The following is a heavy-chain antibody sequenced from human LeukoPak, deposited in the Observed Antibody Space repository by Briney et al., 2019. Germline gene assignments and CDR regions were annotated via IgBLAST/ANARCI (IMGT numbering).Heavy chain of an antibody. D-gene: IGHD2-2*01. J-gene: IGHJ4*02. CDR2: SNAYSGNT. Sequence: ASVKVSCKASGYRFTTYGISWVRQAPGQGLAWVGWSNAYSGNTDYTENLQGRVTMATDTSTATAYMELRSLRSDDTAVYYCVFGECSSTSCYPRRDYWGQGTLVTVSS. CDR3: VFGECSSTSCYPRRDY. V-gene: IGHV1-18*01. CDR1: GYRFTTYG.